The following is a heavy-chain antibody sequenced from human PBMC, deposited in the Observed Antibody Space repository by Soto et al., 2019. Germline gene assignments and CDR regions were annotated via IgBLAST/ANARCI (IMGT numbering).Heavy chain of an antibody. J-gene: IGHJ4*02. D-gene: IGHD3-9*01. CDR3: ATDSNAILAAPAGFDY. CDR2: IKSKPVGGTI. V-gene: IGHV3-15*01. CDR1: GFTFSNAW. Sequence: LRLSFAGSGFTFSNAWMSWVRQAPGKGLEWVGRIKSKPVGGTIDYAAPVEGRFAISRDDSKNMVYLQMNSLKTEDTAVYYCATDSNAILAAPAGFDYWGQGTLVTVSS.